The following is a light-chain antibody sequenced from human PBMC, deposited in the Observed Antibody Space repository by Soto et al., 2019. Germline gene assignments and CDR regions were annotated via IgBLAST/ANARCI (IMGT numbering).Light chain of an antibody. V-gene: IGKV3-15*01. CDR3: QQANSFPYT. CDR2: GAS. CDR1: QSVSSD. Sequence: EIVMTQSPATLSVSPGERATLSCRASQSVSSDLAWYQQKPGQAPRLLIYGASTRATGIPATFSGSGSGTEFTLTINSLQPEDFATYYCQQANSFPYTFGQGTKVEIK. J-gene: IGKJ2*01.